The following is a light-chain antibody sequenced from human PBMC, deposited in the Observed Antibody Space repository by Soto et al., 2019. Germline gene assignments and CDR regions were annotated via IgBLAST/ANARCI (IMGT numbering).Light chain of an antibody. V-gene: IGLV2-11*01. CDR1: SSDVGGYNY. CDR2: DVS. J-gene: IGLJ2*01. Sequence: QSALTQPRSVSGSPGQSVTISCTGTSSDVGGYNYVSWYQQHPGKAPKLMIYDVSKRPSGVPDRFSGSKSGNTASLTISGLQAEDEADYYCCSYAGRLVVFGGGTKLIVL. CDR3: CSYAGRLVV.